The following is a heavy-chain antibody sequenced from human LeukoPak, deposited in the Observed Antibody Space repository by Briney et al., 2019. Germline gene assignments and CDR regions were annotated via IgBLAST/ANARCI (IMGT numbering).Heavy chain of an antibody. J-gene: IGHJ6*02. CDR2: INHSGST. V-gene: IGHV4-34*01. CDR3: ARDFFGQQLAFYYYYGMDV. Sequence: SETLSLACAVYGGSFSGYYWSWLRQPPGKGLEWIGEINHSGSTNYNPSLKSRVTISVDTSKNQFSLKLSSVTAADTAVYYCARDFFGQQLAFYYYYGMDVWGQGTTVTVS. D-gene: IGHD6-13*01. CDR1: GGSFSGYY.